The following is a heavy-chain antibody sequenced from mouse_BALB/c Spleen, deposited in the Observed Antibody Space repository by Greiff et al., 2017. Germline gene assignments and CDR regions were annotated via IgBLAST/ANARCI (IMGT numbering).Heavy chain of an antibody. J-gene: IGHJ3*01. CDR1: GFNIKDYY. Sequence: VQLQQSGAELVRSGASVKSSCTASGFNIKDYYMHWVKQRPEQGLEWIGWIDPENGDTEYAPKFQGKATMTADTSSNTAYLQLSSLPSEDTAVDYWNAYGNLAWFAYWGQGTLVTVSA. CDR3: NAYGNLAWFAY. D-gene: IGHD2-1*01. CDR2: IDPENGDT. V-gene: IGHV14-4*02.